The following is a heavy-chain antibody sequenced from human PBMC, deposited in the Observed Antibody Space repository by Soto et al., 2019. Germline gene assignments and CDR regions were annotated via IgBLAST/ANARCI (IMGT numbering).Heavy chain of an antibody. D-gene: IGHD3-22*01. V-gene: IGHV3-30-3*01. J-gene: IGHJ3*02. Sequence: GGSLRLSCAASGFTFSSYAMHWVRQAPGKGLEWVAVISYDGSNKYYADSVKGRFTISRDNSKNTLYLQMNSLRAEDTAVYYCARDQDPITMIVVVPLSDAFDIWGQGTMVTVSS. CDR1: GFTFSSYA. CDR2: ISYDGSNK. CDR3: ARDQDPITMIVVVPLSDAFDI.